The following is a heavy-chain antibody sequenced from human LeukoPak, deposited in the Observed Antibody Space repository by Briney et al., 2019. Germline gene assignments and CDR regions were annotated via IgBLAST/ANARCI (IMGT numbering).Heavy chain of an antibody. Sequence: SETLSLTCSVSGGSLNNYYWTWIRQPPGERLQWIGWIFYTGATYYHPSFESRVTISLDTSKNQFSLNLRSVTAADTAVYYCARYVSAVTTSSRHYMDVWGKGTTVTVSS. V-gene: IGHV4-59*01. J-gene: IGHJ6*03. CDR3: ARYVSAVTTSSRHYMDV. CDR2: IFYTGAT. CDR1: GGSLNNYY. D-gene: IGHD4-17*01.